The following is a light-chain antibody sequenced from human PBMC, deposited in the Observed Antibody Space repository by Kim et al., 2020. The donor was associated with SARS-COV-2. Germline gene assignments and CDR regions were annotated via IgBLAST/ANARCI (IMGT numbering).Light chain of an antibody. CDR3: QAWDSSTHNYV. J-gene: IGLJ1*01. CDR2: QDY. V-gene: IGLV3-1*01. Sequence: SPRQTAGFTCLGYEVVDKFVSWYQHKPGQSPVMNIYQDYQRPSGVPGRCSSSNSGNTATLTISATQAMDEADYYCQAWDSSTHNYVFGAGTKVTVL. CDR1: EVVDKF.